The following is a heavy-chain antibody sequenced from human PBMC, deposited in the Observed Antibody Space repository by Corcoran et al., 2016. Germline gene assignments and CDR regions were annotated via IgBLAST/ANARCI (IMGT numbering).Heavy chain of an antibody. V-gene: IGHV3-23*01. J-gene: IGHJ3*02. CDR2: ISDTGRNT. Sequence: EVQLLDSGGGLVQPGGSLRLSCAASGFTFRNYGMSWVRQAPGKGLEWVSTISDTGRNTYYADSVKGRFSISRDNSKNTLYLQMNSLRAEDTAFYYCAYLGRWQLDAFNIWGQGTMVTVSS. CDR3: AYLGRWQLDAFNI. D-gene: IGHD3-16*01. CDR1: GFTFRNYG.